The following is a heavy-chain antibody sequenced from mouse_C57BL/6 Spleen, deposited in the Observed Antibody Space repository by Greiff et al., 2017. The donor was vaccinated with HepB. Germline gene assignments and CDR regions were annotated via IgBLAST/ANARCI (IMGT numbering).Heavy chain of an antibody. J-gene: IGHJ4*01. Sequence: VQLVESGPELVKPGASVKISCKASGYAFSSSWMNWVKQRPGKGLEWIGRIYPGDGDTNYNGKFKGKATLTADKSSSTAYMQLSSLTSEDSAVYFCARSSYGSSPSYAMDYWGQGTSVTVSS. CDR2: IYPGDGDT. D-gene: IGHD1-1*01. V-gene: IGHV1-82*01. CDR3: ARSSYGSSPSYAMDY. CDR1: GYAFSSSW.